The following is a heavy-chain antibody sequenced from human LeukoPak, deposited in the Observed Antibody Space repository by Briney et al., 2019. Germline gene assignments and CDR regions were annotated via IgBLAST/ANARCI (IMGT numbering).Heavy chain of an antibody. CDR3: ARVVPNWRVRRLGRYYYGMDV. D-gene: IGHD6-6*01. V-gene: IGHV1-8*01. CDR1: GYTFTMYD. J-gene: IGHJ6*02. CDR2: MNPNSGNT. Sequence: ASVKVSCKASGYTFTMYDINWVRQAPGQGLEWMGWMNPNSGNTGYAQKFQGRVTMTRNTSISTAYMELSSLRSEDTAVYYCARVVPNWRVRRLGRYYYGMDVWGQGTTVTVSS.